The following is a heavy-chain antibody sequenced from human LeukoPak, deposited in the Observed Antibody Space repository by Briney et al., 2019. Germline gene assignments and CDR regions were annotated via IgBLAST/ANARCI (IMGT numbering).Heavy chain of an antibody. CDR1: GYTFTSYA. Sequence: ASVKVSCKASGYTFTSYAMNWVRQAPGQGLEWMGWINTNTGNPTYAQGFTGRFVFSLDTSVSTAYLQISSLKAEDTAVYYCARELGIVATTKLDAFDIWGQGTMVTVSS. V-gene: IGHV7-4-1*02. CDR3: ARELGIVATTKLDAFDI. J-gene: IGHJ3*02. CDR2: INTNTGNP. D-gene: IGHD5-12*01.